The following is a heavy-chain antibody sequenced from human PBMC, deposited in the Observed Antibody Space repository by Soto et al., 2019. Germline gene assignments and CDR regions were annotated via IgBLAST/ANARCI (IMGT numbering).Heavy chain of an antibody. Sequence: QVQLVQSGVEVKKPGSSVKVSCKASGGTLNSYAIDWVRQAPGQGLEWMGGIIPIFGNTYYAQRLQGRVKLTADESTRTAYMELSTLTSEDTAVYYCAGGTATGSEYNFYYYGMDVWGQGTTVIVSS. CDR2: IIPIFGNT. V-gene: IGHV1-69*12. J-gene: IGHJ6*02. CDR1: GGTLNSYA. D-gene: IGHD1-1*01. CDR3: AGGTATGSEYNFYYYGMDV.